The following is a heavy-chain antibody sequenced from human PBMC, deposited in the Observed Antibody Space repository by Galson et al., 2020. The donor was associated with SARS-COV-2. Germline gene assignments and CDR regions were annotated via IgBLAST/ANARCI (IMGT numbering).Heavy chain of an antibody. V-gene: IGHV4-31*03. CDR1: GGSISSGGYY. J-gene: IGHJ6*01. D-gene: IGHD6-19*01. CDR3: ARDIPERISYSSGWWGSGYYYGMDV. Sequence: ASETLSLTCTVSGGSISSGGYYWSWIRQHPGKGLEWIGYIYYSGSTYYNPSLKSRVTISVDTSKNQFSLKLSSVTAADTAVYYCARDIPERISYSSGWWGSGYYYGMDV. CDR2: IYYSGST.